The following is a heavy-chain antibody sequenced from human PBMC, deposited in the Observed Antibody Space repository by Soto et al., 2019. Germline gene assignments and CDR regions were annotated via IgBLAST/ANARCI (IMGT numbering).Heavy chain of an antibody. CDR1: GFTFSDHY. CDR3: VRSGDNYNILDY. CDR2: SSNSGSFT. Sequence: GGSLRLSCAASGFTFSDHYMSWIRQAPGKGLEWIGYSSNSGSFTRYADSVKGRFSISRDNAKNSLYLQINSLRGDDTAIYYCVRSGDNYNILDYWGQGTPVTVSS. J-gene: IGHJ4*02. D-gene: IGHD3-9*01. V-gene: IGHV3-11*06.